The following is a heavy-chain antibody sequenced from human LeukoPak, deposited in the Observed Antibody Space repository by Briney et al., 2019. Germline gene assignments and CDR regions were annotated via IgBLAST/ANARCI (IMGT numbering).Heavy chain of an antibody. D-gene: IGHD5-18*01. V-gene: IGHV3-48*03. CDR1: GFTFSSYE. Sequence: PGGSLRLSCAASGFTFSSYEMNWVRQAPGKGLEWVSYISSSGSTIYYADSVKGRFTISRDNAKNSLYLQMNSLRAEDTAVYYCARVGWGYSYGTATDYWGQGTLVTVSS. CDR3: ARVGWGYSYGTATDY. CDR2: ISSSGSTI. J-gene: IGHJ4*02.